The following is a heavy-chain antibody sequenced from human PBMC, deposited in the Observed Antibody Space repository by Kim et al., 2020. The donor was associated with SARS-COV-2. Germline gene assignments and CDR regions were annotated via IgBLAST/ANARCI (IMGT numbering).Heavy chain of an antibody. J-gene: IGHJ5*02. CDR1: GGSFSGYY. V-gene: IGHV4-34*01. Sequence: SETLSLTCAVYGGSFSGYYWSWIRQPPGKGLEWIGEINHSGSTNYNPSLKSRVTISVDTSKNQFSLKLSSVTAADTAVYYCARGPLGFGELFPHPTPNWFDPWGQGTLVTVSS. CDR2: INHSGST. CDR3: ARGPLGFGELFPHPTPNWFDP. D-gene: IGHD3-10*01.